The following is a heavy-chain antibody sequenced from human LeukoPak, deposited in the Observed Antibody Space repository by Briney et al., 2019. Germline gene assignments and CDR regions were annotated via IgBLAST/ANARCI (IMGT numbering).Heavy chain of an antibody. CDR2: IKGGGDIT. J-gene: IGHJ4*02. CDR1: GFTFSSNA. CDR3: AKVQKIGDYWDYIDY. D-gene: IGHD4-17*01. Sequence: GGSVRLSCAASGFTFSSNAMRWVRQAPGKGLEWVSAIKGGGDITYYADSVRGRFTISRDNTKNTLYLHMSSLRADDTAVYYRAKVQKIGDYWDYIDYWGQGTLVTVSS. V-gene: IGHV3-23*01.